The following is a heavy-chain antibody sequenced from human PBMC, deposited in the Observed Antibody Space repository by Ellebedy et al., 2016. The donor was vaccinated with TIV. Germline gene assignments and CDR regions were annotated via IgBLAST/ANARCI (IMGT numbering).Heavy chain of an antibody. CDR3: ARDTSRSDRGRYVGDY. D-gene: IGHD1-26*01. CDR2: IRSKAYGGTT. Sequence: PGGSLRLSCAASGFTFSDHYMDWVRQAPGKGLEWVGFIRSKAYGGTTEYAASVKGRFTISRDDSKNSLYLQMNSLKTEETAVYYCARDTSRSDRGRYVGDYWGQGTIVTVSS. J-gene: IGHJ4*02. V-gene: IGHV3-72*01. CDR1: GFTFSDHY.